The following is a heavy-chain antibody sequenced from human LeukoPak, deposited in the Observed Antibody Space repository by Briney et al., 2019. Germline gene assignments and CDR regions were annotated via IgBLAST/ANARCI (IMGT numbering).Heavy chain of an antibody. CDR3: ASLTPRYSSAAKGWFDP. D-gene: IGHD6-19*01. CDR2: IYYSGST. Sequence: PSETLSLTCTVSGGSISSYYWSWIRQPPGKGLEWIGYIYYSGSTNYNPSLKSRVTISVDTSKNQFSLKLSSVTAADTAVYYCASLTPRYSSAAKGWFDPWGQGTLVTVSS. V-gene: IGHV4-59*08. CDR1: GGSISSYY. J-gene: IGHJ5*02.